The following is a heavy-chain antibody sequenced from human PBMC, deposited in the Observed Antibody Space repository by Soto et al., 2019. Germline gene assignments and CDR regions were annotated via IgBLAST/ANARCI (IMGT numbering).Heavy chain of an antibody. CDR1: GYTFTSYG. CDR3: ARDAAIGMNDY. CDR2: ISAYNGNT. Sequence: QVQLVQSGAEVKKPGASVKVSCKASGYTFTSYGISWVRQAPGQGLEWLGWISAYNGNTKYAQKLQGRVTMTTDTSTSTGYMGLRSLRSDDTAVYYCARDAAIGMNDYWGQGTLVTVSS. D-gene: IGHD1-20*01. J-gene: IGHJ4*02. V-gene: IGHV1-18*01.